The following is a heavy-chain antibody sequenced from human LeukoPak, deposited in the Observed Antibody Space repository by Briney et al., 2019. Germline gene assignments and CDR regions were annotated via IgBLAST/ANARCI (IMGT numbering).Heavy chain of an antibody. CDR3: AKDRDYVWGSYRYTLPPLGY. CDR2: ISGSGGST. Sequence: GGSLRLSCAASGSTFSSYAMSWVRQAPGKGLEWVSAISGSGGSTYYADSVKGRFTISRDNSKNTLYLQMNSLRAEDTAVYYCAKDRDYVWGSYRYTLPPLGYWGQGTLVTVSS. D-gene: IGHD3-16*02. V-gene: IGHV3-23*01. CDR1: GSTFSSYA. J-gene: IGHJ4*02.